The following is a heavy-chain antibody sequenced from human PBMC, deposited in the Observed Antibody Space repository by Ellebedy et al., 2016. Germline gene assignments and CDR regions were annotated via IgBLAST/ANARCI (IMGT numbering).Heavy chain of an antibody. Sequence: SETLSLXCAVYGGSFSGYYWSWIRQPPGKGLEWIGEINHSGSTNYNPSLKSRVTISVDTSKNQFSLKLSSVTAADTAVYYCARGRRYMVRGVKNWFDPWGQGTLVTVSS. CDR2: INHSGST. V-gene: IGHV4-34*01. J-gene: IGHJ5*02. D-gene: IGHD3-10*01. CDR1: GGSFSGYY. CDR3: ARGRRYMVRGVKNWFDP.